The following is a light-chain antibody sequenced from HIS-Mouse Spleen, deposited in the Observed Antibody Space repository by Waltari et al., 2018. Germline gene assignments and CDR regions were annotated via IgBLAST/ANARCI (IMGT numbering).Light chain of an antibody. CDR2: EDS. J-gene: IGLJ2*01. CDR3: YSTDSSGNHRV. Sequence: SYELTQPPSVSVSPGQTARITCSGHALPNKSAYWYQQKSGQAPVLVIYEDSKRPSGTPERFSGSSSGTMATLTISGAQVEDEADYYCYSTDSSGNHRVFGGGTKLTVL. CDR1: ALPNKS. V-gene: IGLV3-10*01.